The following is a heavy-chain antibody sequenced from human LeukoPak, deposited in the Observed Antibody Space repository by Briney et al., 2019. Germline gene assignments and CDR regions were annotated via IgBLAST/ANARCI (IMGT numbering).Heavy chain of an antibody. CDR3: AKDKRVVPAAIGPSFDY. D-gene: IGHD2-2*02. V-gene: IGHV3-30*02. J-gene: IGHJ4*02. Sequence: PGGSLRLSCAASGFTFSSYGMHWVRQAPGKGLEWVAFIRYDGSNKYYADSVKGRFTISRDNSKNTLYLQMNSLRAEDTAVYYCAKDKRVVPAAIGPSFDYWGQGTLVTVSS. CDR1: GFTFSSYG. CDR2: IRYDGSNK.